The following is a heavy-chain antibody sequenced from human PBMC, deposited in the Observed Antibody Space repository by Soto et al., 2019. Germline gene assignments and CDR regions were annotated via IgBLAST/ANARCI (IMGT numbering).Heavy chain of an antibody. D-gene: IGHD3-10*01. CDR3: ARETYYYGTGSYGF. CDR2: ISSSSTI. CDR1: GFTFSSYS. J-gene: IGHJ4*02. Sequence: PGGSLRLSCAASGFTFSSYSMNWVRQAPGKGLEWVSYISSSSTIYYADSVKGRFTISRDNAKNSLYLQMNSLRAEDTAVYYCARETYYYGTGSYGFWGQGTLVTVSS. V-gene: IGHV3-48*01.